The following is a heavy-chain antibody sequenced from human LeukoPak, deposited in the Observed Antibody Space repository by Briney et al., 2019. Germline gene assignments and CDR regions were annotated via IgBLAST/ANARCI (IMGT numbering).Heavy chain of an antibody. CDR2: IKYDGSDK. CDR3: ARGRYSSSSAGLYYFDY. V-gene: IGHV3-7*01. J-gene: IGHJ4*02. CDR1: GFTFSSYW. Sequence: GGSLRLSCAASGFTFSSYWMSWVRQAPGKGLEWVANIKYDGSDKKEADSVKGRLIISRDNAKNSLNLQMNSLKAEDTAVYYCARGRYSSSSAGLYYFDYWGQGTLVTVSS. D-gene: IGHD6-6*01.